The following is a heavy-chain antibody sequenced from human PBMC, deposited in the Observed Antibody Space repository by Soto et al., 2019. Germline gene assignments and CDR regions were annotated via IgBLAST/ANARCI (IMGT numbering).Heavy chain of an antibody. D-gene: IGHD1-1*01. Sequence: GGSLRISCSASIFVFSDDARKCLLQAPGKGLEWVSGISSTGSKLLYADSVRVRFTVSRDNSNNTLYLEMNSLRAEDTAVYYCANEEELWNMGFFAIWGQATLVTVS. J-gene: IGHJ3*02. CDR2: ISSTGSKL. CDR3: ANEEELWNMGFFAI. V-gene: IGHV3-23*01. CDR1: IFVFSDDA.